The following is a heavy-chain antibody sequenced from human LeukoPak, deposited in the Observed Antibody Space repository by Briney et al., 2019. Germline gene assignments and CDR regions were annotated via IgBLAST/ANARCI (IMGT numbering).Heavy chain of an antibody. CDR3: ARALTIRGVIPGLSWFDP. CDR1: GFTLSSYA. Sequence: PGGSLRLSCAASGFTLSSYAMSWVRQAPGKGLEWVSAISGSGGGTYYADSVRGRFTISRDNSKNTLYLHMNSLRAEDTAVYYCARALTIRGVIPGLSWFDPWGQGTLVTVSS. CDR2: ISGSGGGT. J-gene: IGHJ5*02. D-gene: IGHD3-16*02. V-gene: IGHV3-23*01.